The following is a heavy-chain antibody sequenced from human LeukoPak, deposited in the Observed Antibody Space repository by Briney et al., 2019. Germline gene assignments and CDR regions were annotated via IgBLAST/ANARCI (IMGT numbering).Heavy chain of an antibody. D-gene: IGHD6-19*01. CDR2: IYTDNSDV. CDR3: ARRLGLGSSGWKNFDY. Sequence: GESLQSSSKASGESFTNYWIVWLRRMPGRGREWMGIIYTDNSDVRYSPSFRGRVTISADKSVNTAYLQWRSLKASDTAMYYCARRLGLGSSGWKNFDYWGQGTLVTVSS. CDR1: GESFTNYW. J-gene: IGHJ4*02. V-gene: IGHV5-51*01.